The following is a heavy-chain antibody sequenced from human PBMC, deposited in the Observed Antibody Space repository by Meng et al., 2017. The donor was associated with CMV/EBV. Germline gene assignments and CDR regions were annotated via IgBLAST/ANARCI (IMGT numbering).Heavy chain of an antibody. V-gene: IGHV3-21*04. D-gene: IGHD2-2*01. J-gene: IGHJ6*02. Sequence: GESLKIPRAASGFTFSSYSMNWVRQAPGKGLEWVSSISSSSSYIYYADSVKGRFTISRDNAKNSLYLQMNSLRAEDTALYYCAKGGVPAASYYYYYGMDVWGQGTTVTVSS. CDR3: AKGGVPAASYYYYYGMDV. CDR2: ISSSSSYI. CDR1: GFTFSSYS.